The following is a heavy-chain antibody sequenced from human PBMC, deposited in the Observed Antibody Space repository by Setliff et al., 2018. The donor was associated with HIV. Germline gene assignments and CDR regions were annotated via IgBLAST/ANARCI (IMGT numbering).Heavy chain of an antibody. D-gene: IGHD6-19*01. CDR2: ISSSGNDV. V-gene: IGHV3-48*03. J-gene: IGHJ4*02. Sequence: PGGSLRLSCAVSGFIFSGYEMNWVRQAPGKGLEWISYISSSGNDVKYADSVKGRFTISRDNAKNSLYLQLNSLRADDTSVYYCARHELGWYALSGGRYFDYWGQGTLVTVSS. CDR1: GFIFSGYE. CDR3: ARHELGWYALSGGRYFDY.